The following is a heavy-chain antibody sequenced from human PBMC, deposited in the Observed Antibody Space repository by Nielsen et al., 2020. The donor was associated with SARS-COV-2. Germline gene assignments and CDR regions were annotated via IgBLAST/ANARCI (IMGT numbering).Heavy chain of an antibody. CDR3: ARDRDTVRARSNWNDYDY. CDR2: ISGYSGNT. CDR1: GYTFRSYG. V-gene: IGHV1-18*01. D-gene: IGHD1-20*01. Sequence: VQVSCKASGYTFRSYGINWVRQAPGQGLEWMGWISGYSGNTNYAERLQGRVTMTTDTSTSTAYLELRSLRSDDTAVYYCARDRDTVRARSNWNDYDYWGQGTLVTVSS. J-gene: IGHJ4*02.